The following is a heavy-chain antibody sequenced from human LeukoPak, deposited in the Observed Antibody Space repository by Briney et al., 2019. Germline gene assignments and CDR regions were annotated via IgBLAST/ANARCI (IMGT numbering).Heavy chain of an antibody. Sequence: PGGSLRLSCAASEFTFSSYTMPWVRQAPGKGLEWVSAMSGSGYYTYYVESVKGRFTISRDNSKNTLYLHMNSLRADDTAVYYCAKMEGQRLYDYCMDVWGRGTTVTVSS. J-gene: IGHJ6*03. V-gene: IGHV3-23*01. CDR1: EFTFSSYT. D-gene: IGHD3-3*01. CDR2: MSGSGYYT. CDR3: AKMEGQRLYDYCMDV.